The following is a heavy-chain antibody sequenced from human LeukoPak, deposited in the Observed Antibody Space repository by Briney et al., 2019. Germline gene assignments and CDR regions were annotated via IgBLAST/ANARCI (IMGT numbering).Heavy chain of an antibody. CDR2: FYYSGST. Sequence: SETLSLTCTVSGGSVTTGCYYWGWIRQPPGKALEWIGSFYYSGSTYYNPSLQSRVTISVDTSKTQFSLRLNSVTAADTAVYYCARFYYGSGSYVSNFDYWGQGTLVTV. CDR3: ARFYYGSGSYVSNFDY. J-gene: IGHJ4*02. V-gene: IGHV4-39*01. CDR1: GGSVTTGCYY. D-gene: IGHD3-10*01.